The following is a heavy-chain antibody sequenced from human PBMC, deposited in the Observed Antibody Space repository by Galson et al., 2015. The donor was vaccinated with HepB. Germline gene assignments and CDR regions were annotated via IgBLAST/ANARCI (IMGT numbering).Heavy chain of an antibody. D-gene: IGHD2-15*01. Sequence: SLRLSCAASGFTFSSYAMSWVRQAPGKGLEWVSAISGSGGSTYYADSVKGRFTISRDNSKNTLYLQMNSLRAEDTAVYYCAKEGRRGFVVVVAATPHFDYWGQGTLVTVSS. J-gene: IGHJ4*02. CDR1: GFTFSSYA. CDR2: ISGSGGST. CDR3: AKEGRRGFVVVVAATPHFDY. V-gene: IGHV3-23*01.